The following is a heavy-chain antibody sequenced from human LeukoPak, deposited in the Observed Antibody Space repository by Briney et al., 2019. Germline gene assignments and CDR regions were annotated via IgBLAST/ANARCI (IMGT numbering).Heavy chain of an antibody. CDR1: RFTFSSYW. Sequence: GGSLTLSCAASRFTFSSYWMHWVRQAPGKGLVWVSRINSDGSSTSYADSVKGRFTISRDNAKNTLYLQMNSLRAEDTAVYYCARDGGFLRYFDWLLRFDYWGQGTLVTVSS. D-gene: IGHD3-9*01. CDR3: ARDGGFLRYFDWLLRFDY. V-gene: IGHV3-74*01. J-gene: IGHJ4*02. CDR2: INSDGSST.